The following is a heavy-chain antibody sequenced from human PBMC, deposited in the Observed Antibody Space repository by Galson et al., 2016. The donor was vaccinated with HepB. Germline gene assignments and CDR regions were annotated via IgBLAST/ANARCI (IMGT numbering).Heavy chain of an antibody. D-gene: IGHD4-11*01. CDR2: IKADGRDK. CDR3: VRDDYLDV. V-gene: IGHV3-7*01. Sequence: SLRLSCAASGFAFSHFWMSWVRQAPGEGLEWVADIKADGRDKFYVDSVRGRFTIARDNTKNSLYLQMNSLRAEDTAVYYCVRDDYLDVWGQGTMVIVSS. CDR1: GFAFSHFW. J-gene: IGHJ3*01.